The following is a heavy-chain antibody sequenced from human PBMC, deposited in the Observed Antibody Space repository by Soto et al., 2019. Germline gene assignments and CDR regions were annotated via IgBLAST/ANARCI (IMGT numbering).Heavy chain of an antibody. D-gene: IGHD2-8*02. CDR3: ARARAGYCSGGGCHPHYSHGMDV. V-gene: IGHV4-34*01. CDR1: GGSFSGYY. J-gene: IGHJ6*02. CDR2: IKHSGST. Sequence: PSETLSLTCAVYGGSFSGYYWSWIRQPPGKGLEWIGEIKHSGSTNYNLSLKSRVTTSVDTSKNQFSLKLSSVTAADTAVYYCARARAGYCSGGGCHPHYSHGMDVWGQGTTVTVSS.